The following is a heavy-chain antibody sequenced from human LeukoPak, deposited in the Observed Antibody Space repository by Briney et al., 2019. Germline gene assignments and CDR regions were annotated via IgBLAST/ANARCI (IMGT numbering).Heavy chain of an antibody. CDR1: GGSISSTQW. V-gene: IGHV4/OR15-8*01. J-gene: IGHJ6*02. Sequence: SETLSLTCAVSGGSISSTQWWSWVRQPPGRGLEWIGEIYHNGNANYNPSLKSRLTISVDTSKNQFSLKLSSVTAADTAVYYCARDGRLSSYYYGMDVWGQGTTVTVSS. CDR3: ARDGRLSSYYYGMDV. CDR2: IYHNGNA.